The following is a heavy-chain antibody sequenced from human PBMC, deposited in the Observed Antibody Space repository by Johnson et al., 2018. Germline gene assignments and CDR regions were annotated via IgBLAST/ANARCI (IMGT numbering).Heavy chain of an antibody. D-gene: IGHD4-17*01. J-gene: IGHJ6*03. Sequence: VQLVESGGGVVQPGRSXRLSCAASGLTFSSYGMHWVCQAPGKGLEWVAVIWYDGSNKYYADSVKGRFTISRDNSKNTLYLQMNSLRAEDTAVYYCERDAMTTVTTIDYMDCWGKGTTVTVSS. CDR3: ERDAMTTVTTIDYMDC. V-gene: IGHV3-33*01. CDR2: IWYDGSNK. CDR1: GLTFSSYG.